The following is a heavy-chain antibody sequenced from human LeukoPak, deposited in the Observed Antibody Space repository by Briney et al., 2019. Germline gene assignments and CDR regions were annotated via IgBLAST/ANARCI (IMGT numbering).Heavy chain of an antibody. D-gene: IGHD7-27*01. J-gene: IGHJ4*02. CDR1: GGTFSSYA. CDR2: IIPIFGTA. Sequence: SVKVSCKASGGTFSSYAISWVRQAPGQGLEWMGGIIPIFGTANYAQKFQGRVTITADESTSTAYMELSSLRSEDMAVYYCARGTEANWGSFDYWGQGTLVTVSS. V-gene: IGHV1-69*13. CDR3: ARGTEANWGSFDY.